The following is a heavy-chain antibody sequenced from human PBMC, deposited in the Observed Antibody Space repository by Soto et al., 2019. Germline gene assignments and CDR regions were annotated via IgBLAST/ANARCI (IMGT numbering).Heavy chain of an antibody. Sequence: PSETLSLTCTVSGGSISSYSWSWIRQPPGKGLEWIGYIFYSESSNYNPSLQSRVTISVDTSKNQFSLKLRSVTAADTAVYYCARDMGGQLLYDYWGQGALVTVSS. CDR2: IFYSESS. V-gene: IGHV4-59*12. CDR1: GGSISSYS. CDR3: ARDMGGQLLYDY. D-gene: IGHD2-2*02. J-gene: IGHJ4*02.